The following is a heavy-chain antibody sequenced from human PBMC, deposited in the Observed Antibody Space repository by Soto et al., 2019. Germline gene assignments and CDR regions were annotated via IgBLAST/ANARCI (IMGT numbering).Heavy chain of an antibody. CDR1: GDTFDIYG. J-gene: IGHJ4*02. Sequence: QVELVQSGAEVKKPGSSVKVSCKASGDTFDIYGFNWVRQAPGEGLEWMGVIIPIFETADYAQKFQGRGSITADKSTSTAYMELGSLTSEDTAVYYCARGGIHFADSSGHAFDSGGQETLNSVTS. CDR3: ARGGIHFADSSGHAFDS. D-gene: IGHD3-22*01. CDR2: IIPIFETA. V-gene: IGHV1-69*06.